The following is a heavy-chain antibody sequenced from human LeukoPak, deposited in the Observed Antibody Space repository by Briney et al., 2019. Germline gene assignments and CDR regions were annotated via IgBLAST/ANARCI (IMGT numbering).Heavy chain of an antibody. CDR1: GGSISSYY. CDR2: IYYSGST. J-gene: IGHJ6*03. V-gene: IGHV4-59*01. CDR3: AREGNYYYYMDV. Sequence: NSSETLSLTCTVSGGSISSYYWSWVRQPPGKGLEWVGYIYYSGSTNYNASRKRRGTISVETSKNQFSLKLSSVTAADTAVYYCAREGNYYYYMDVWGKGTTVTVSS.